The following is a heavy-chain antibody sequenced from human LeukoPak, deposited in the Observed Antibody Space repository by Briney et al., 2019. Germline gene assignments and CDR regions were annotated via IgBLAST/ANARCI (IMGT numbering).Heavy chain of an antibody. V-gene: IGHV4-39*01. CDR3: ASFYCSGGSCYQYYYYYYMDV. D-gene: IGHD2-15*01. CDR2: IYYSGST. Sequence: PSETLSLTCSVSGDSISTSNSYWGWIRQPPGKGLEWIGIIYYSGSTYSNPSLKSRVTISVDTSKNQFSLKLSSVTAADTAVYYCASFYCSGGSCYQYYYYYYMDVWGKGTTVTISS. J-gene: IGHJ6*03. CDR1: GDSISTSNSY.